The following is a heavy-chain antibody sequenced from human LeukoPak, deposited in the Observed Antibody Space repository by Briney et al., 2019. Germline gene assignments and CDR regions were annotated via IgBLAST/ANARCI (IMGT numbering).Heavy chain of an antibody. Sequence: GGSLRLSCAASGFTLSSNWMSWVRQAPGKGLEWVANIKQDGSEKYYVDSVKGRFTISRDNARNSLYLQMNSLRAEDTAVYYCAKVWTAYSNDYFDYWGQGTLVTVSS. J-gene: IGHJ4*02. CDR3: AKVWTAYSNDYFDY. D-gene: IGHD3/OR15-3a*01. CDR1: GFTLSSNW. V-gene: IGHV3-7*03. CDR2: IKQDGSEK.